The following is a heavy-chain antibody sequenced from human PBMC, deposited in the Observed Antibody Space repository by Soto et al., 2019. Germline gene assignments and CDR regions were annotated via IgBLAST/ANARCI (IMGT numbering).Heavy chain of an antibody. V-gene: IGHV2-5*02. CDR1: GFSLRNSGVG. J-gene: IGHJ4*02. CDR2: IYWDDDK. D-gene: IGHD1-26*01. CDR3: AHLTTGGFYFDY. Sequence: QITLKESGPTLVKPTQTLTLTCTFSGFSLRNSGVGVGCIRQPPGKDLEWLALIYWDDDKRYSPSLKSRLTITKDSSKNQVVLTVTNMYPVDTATYYCAHLTTGGFYFDYWGQGTLVTVSS.